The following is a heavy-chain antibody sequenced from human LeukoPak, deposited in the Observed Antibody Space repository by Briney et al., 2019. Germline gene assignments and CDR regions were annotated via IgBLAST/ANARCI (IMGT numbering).Heavy chain of an antibody. CDR1: GITFDDYA. Sequence: GGSLRLSCAASGITFDDYAMHWVRHAPGKGLEWVSGITWNSVTIGYADSVKGRFTISRDNPKSSLYLQMNSLRVEDTAMYYCAKDYYGSGTYLDYWGQGTLVTVSS. J-gene: IGHJ4*02. CDR3: AKDYYGSGTYLDY. CDR2: ITWNSVTI. V-gene: IGHV3-9*01. D-gene: IGHD3-10*01.